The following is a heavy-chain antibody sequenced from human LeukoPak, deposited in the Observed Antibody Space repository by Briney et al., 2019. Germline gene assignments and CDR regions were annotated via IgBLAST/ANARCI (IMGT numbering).Heavy chain of an antibody. CDR2: ISYDGSNK. Sequence: GGSLRLSCAASGFTFSSYAMHWARQAPGKGLEWVAVISYDGSNKYYADSVKGRFTISRDNSKNTLYLQMNSLRAEDTAVYYCARAPPLPRIAAAGTNYFDYWGQGTLVTVSS. J-gene: IGHJ4*02. V-gene: IGHV3-30-3*01. D-gene: IGHD6-13*01. CDR1: GFTFSSYA. CDR3: ARAPPLPRIAAAGTNYFDY.